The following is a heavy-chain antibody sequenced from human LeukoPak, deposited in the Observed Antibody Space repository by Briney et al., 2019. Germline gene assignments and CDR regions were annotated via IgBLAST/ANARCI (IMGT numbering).Heavy chain of an antibody. CDR3: ARDASVRVVVAATRGGFDP. Sequence: GGSLRLSCAASGFTFSSYAMHWVRQAPGKGLEGVAVISYDGSNKYYADSVKGRFTISRDNSNNTLYLQMNSLRAEDTAVYYCARDASVRVVVAATRGGFDPWGQGTLVTVSS. J-gene: IGHJ5*02. CDR2: ISYDGSNK. V-gene: IGHV3-30-3*01. CDR1: GFTFSSYA. D-gene: IGHD2-15*01.